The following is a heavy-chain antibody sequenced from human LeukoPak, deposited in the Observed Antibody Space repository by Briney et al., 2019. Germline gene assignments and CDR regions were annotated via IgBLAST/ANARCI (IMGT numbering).Heavy chain of an antibody. V-gene: IGHV3-30*04. Sequence: PGGSLRLSCAASGFTFSSYAMHWVRQAPGKGLEWVAVISYDGSNKYYADSVKGRFTISRDNSKNTLYLQMNSLRAEDTAVYYCARGGYYDSSGYYYTWFFDYWGQGTLVTVSS. D-gene: IGHD3-22*01. CDR1: GFTFSSYA. CDR2: ISYDGSNK. CDR3: ARGGYYDSSGYYYTWFFDY. J-gene: IGHJ4*02.